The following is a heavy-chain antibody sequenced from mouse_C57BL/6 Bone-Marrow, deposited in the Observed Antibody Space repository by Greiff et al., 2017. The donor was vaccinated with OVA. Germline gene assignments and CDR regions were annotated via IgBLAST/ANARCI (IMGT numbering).Heavy chain of an antibody. CDR1: GFTFTDYY. J-gene: IGHJ4*01. Sequence: EVKLMESGGGLVQPGGSLSLSCAASGFTFTDYYMSWVRQPPGKALEWLGFIRNKANGYTTEYSASVKGRFTISRDNSQSILYLQMNALRAEDSATYYCARSDYDYDYAMDYWGQGTSVTVSS. V-gene: IGHV7-3*01. CDR3: ARSDYDYDYAMDY. D-gene: IGHD2-4*01. CDR2: IRNKANGYTT.